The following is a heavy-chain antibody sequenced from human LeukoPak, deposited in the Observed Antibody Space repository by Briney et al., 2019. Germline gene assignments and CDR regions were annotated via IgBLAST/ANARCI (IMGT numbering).Heavy chain of an antibody. CDR3: ARANTYDSNYYYGMDV. CDR1: GFTFSSYG. J-gene: IGHJ6*02. V-gene: IGHV3-33*01. D-gene: IGHD5-12*01. CDR2: IWYDGSNK. Sequence: GGSLRLSCAASGFTFSSYGMHWVRPAPGKGLEWVAVIWYDGSNKYYADSVKGRFTISRDNSKNTLYLQMNSLRAEDTAVYYCARANTYDSNYYYGMDVWGQGTTVTVSS.